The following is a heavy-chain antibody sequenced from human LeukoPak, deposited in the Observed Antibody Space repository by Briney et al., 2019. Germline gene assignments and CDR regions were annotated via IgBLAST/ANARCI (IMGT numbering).Heavy chain of an antibody. CDR3: ARDTVSGGSCYILH. J-gene: IGHJ4*02. Sequence: GASVKVSCKASGGTFSSYAISWVRQAPGQGLEWMGGIIPIFGTANYAQKFHGRVTITADKSTSTAYMELSSLSSEDTSVYYCARDTVSGGSCYILHWGQGTLVTVSS. CDR2: IIPIFGTA. D-gene: IGHD2-15*01. CDR1: GGTFSSYA. V-gene: IGHV1-69*06.